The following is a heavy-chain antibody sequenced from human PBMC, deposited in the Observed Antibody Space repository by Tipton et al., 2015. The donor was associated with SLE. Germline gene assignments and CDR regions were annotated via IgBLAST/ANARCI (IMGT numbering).Heavy chain of an antibody. CDR2: VSYSGST. CDR3: ARGSYYMDV. Sequence: TLSLTCTVSGGSISSSYWSWIRQPPGKGLEPIGYVSYSGSTNYNPSLKSRATISEDSSKNQFSLRLSSVTAADTAVYYCARGSYYMDVWGKGTTVTVSS. V-gene: IGHV4-59*01. CDR1: GGSISSSY. J-gene: IGHJ6*03.